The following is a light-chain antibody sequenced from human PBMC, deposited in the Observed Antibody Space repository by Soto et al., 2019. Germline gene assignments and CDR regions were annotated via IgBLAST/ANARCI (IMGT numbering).Light chain of an antibody. CDR2: DVS. CDR3: SSYTSSSTVE. V-gene: IGLV2-14*01. J-gene: IGLJ2*01. CDR1: SSDIVTYDY. Sequence: QSVLTQPASVSGSPGQSITISCTGTSSDIVTYDYVSWYQQYPGKAPKLMIYDVSDRPSGVSNRFSGSKSGNTASLTISGLQAEDEGDYYCSSYTSSSTVEFGGGTKLTVL.